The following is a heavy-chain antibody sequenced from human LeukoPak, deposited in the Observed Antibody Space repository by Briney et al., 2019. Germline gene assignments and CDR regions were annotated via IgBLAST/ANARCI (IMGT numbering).Heavy chain of an antibody. V-gene: IGHV3-7*01. D-gene: IGHD2-2*01. CDR3: ASGRGSRSSTFDCASTSCPVDY. CDR1: GFIFNTLW. J-gene: IGHJ4*02. Sequence: GGSLRLSCVASGFIFNTLWMTWVRQAPGKGLEWVANINQDGSEVHYVDSVKGRFTISRDNAKNSLYLEMNSLRGDDTAVYFCASGRGSRSSTFDCASTSCPVDYWGQGTQVTVSS. CDR2: INQDGSEV.